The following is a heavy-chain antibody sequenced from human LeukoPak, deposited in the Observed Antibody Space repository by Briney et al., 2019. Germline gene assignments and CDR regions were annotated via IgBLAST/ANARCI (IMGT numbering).Heavy chain of an antibody. J-gene: IGHJ4*02. Sequence: GASVKVSCTASRYTFSSSDINWVRQAAGQGFEWMGWMGPTSGNTGYAQNFQGRVTMTRDTSISTAYMELTSLRSEDTAVYYCVGGAPNWGFDFWGQGTLVIVSS. V-gene: IGHV1-8*01. CDR2: MGPTSGNT. CDR3: VGGAPNWGFDF. CDR1: RYTFSSSD. D-gene: IGHD7-27*01.